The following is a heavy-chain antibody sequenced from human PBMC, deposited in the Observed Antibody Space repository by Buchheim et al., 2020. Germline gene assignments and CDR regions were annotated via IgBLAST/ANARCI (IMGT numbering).Heavy chain of an antibody. CDR1: GAFITSSNW. D-gene: IGHD2-2*01. Sequence: QVQLQESGPGLVKPSGTLSLTCAVSGAFITSSNWWSWVRQPPGKGLEWIGEIYHSGSTNYNPSLKSRVTTSVDKSKNQFSLKMSSVTAADTAVYYCARAGGRYSSSSTSCYYDVWGKGTT. CDR3: ARAGGRYSSSSTSCYYDV. V-gene: IGHV4-4*02. J-gene: IGHJ6*03. CDR2: IYHSGST.